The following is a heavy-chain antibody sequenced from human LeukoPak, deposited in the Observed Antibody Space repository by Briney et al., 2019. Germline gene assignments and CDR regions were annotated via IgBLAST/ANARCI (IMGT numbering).Heavy chain of an antibody. CDR2: FDPEDGET. Sequence: ASVKVSCKVSGYTLTELSMHWVRQAPGKGLEWMGGFDPEDGETICAQKFQGRVTMTEDTSTDTAYMELSSLRSEDTAVYYCATQRSYYDSSGYYDAFDIWGQGTMVTVSS. D-gene: IGHD3-22*01. V-gene: IGHV1-24*01. CDR3: ATQRSYYDSSGYYDAFDI. CDR1: GYTLTELS. J-gene: IGHJ3*02.